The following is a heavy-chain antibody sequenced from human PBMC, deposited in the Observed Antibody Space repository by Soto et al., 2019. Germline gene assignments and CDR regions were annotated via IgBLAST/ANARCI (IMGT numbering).Heavy chain of an antibody. Sequence: SETLSLTCAVYGGSFSGYYWSWIRQPPGKGLEWIGEINHSGSTNYNPSLKSRVTISVDTSKNQFSLKLSSVTAADTAVYYCARVSMGDYYDSSGYYSDYWGQGTLVTVSS. CDR2: INHSGST. D-gene: IGHD3-22*01. CDR3: ARVSMGDYYDSSGYYSDY. J-gene: IGHJ4*02. V-gene: IGHV4-34*01. CDR1: GGSFSGYY.